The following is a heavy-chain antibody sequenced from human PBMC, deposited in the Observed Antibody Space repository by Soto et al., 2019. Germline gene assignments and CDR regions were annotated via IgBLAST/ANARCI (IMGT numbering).Heavy chain of an antibody. Sequence: QVQLVESGGGVVQPGRSLRLSCAASGFTFSSYAMHWVRQAPGKGLEWVAVISYDGSNKYYADSVKGRFTISRDNSKNTLYLQMNSPRAEDTAVYYCARDRGYSYGPFDYWGQGTLVTVSS. CDR1: GFTFSSYA. V-gene: IGHV3-30-3*01. D-gene: IGHD5-18*01. CDR2: ISYDGSNK. CDR3: ARDRGYSYGPFDY. J-gene: IGHJ4*02.